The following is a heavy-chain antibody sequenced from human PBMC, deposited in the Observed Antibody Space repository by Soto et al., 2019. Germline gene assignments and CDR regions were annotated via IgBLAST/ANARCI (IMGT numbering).Heavy chain of an antibody. CDR3: AALKRMVAGDY. CDR1: GGSVRSDNYY. CDR2: IYNSGST. D-gene: IGHD2-8*01. V-gene: IGHV4-61*01. Sequence: QVQLQESGPGLVKPSETLSLTCTVSGGSVRSDNYYWSWIRQPPGKGLEWIGSIYNSGSTKYNPSLESRVTIPGDTSDNQFSLNLISVTTADTAVYYCAALKRMVAGDYWGQGALVTVSS. J-gene: IGHJ4*02.